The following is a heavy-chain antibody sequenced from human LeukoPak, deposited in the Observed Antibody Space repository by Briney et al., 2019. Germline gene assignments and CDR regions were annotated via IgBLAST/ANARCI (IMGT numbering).Heavy chain of an antibody. Sequence: ASVKVSCKASGYTFTSYGISWVRQAPGQGLEWMGWISAYNGNTNYAQKLQGRVTMTTDTSTSTAYMELSSLRSEDTAVYYCARARFSAALGYGMDVWGQGTTVTVSS. J-gene: IGHJ6*02. CDR1: GYTFTSYG. D-gene: IGHD6-13*01. V-gene: IGHV1-18*01. CDR3: ARARFSAALGYGMDV. CDR2: ISAYNGNT.